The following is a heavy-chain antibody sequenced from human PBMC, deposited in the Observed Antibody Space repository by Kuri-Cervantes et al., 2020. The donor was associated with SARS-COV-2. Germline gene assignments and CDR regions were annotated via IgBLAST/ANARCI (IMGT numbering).Heavy chain of an antibody. Sequence: GESLKISCATSGFTFSNHAMHWVRQAPGKGLEWVSSISSDSSYIHYADSVKGRFTISRDNAKNSLYLQMSSLRAEDTAVYYCARDLRLGKSLDYWGQGTLVTVSS. CDR3: ARDLRLGKSLDY. CDR1: GFTFSNHA. V-gene: IGHV3-21*01. CDR2: ISSDSSYI. D-gene: IGHD7-27*01. J-gene: IGHJ4*02.